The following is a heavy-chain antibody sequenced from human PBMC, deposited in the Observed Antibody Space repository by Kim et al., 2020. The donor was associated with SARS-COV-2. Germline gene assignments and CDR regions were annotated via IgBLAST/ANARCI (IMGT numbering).Heavy chain of an antibody. Sequence: ASVKVSCKASGYTFTSYGISWVRQAPGQGLEWMGWISAYNGNTNYAQKLQGRVTMTTDTSTSTAYMELRSLRSDDTAVYSCARTTGWLGSYSFDFWGQGTTVIVSS. D-gene: IGHD6-19*01. CDR1: GYTFTSYG. J-gene: IGHJ4*01. V-gene: IGHV1-18*01. CDR2: ISAYNGNT. CDR3: ARTTGWLGSYSFDF.